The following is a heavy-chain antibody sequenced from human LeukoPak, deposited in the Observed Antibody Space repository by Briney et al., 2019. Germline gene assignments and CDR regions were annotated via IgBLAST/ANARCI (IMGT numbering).Heavy chain of an antibody. CDR2: ISRTGNSI. CDR3: ARGPYSSNWYVDY. D-gene: IGHD6-13*01. Sequence: GGSLCLSCAAAGFTLSSYEMNWVRLDPRKGLEWLSYISRTGNSIYDADSVKSRFTIARDSAKNSLYLQMNSLRAEDTAVYYCARGPYSSNWYVDYWGQGTLVTVSS. V-gene: IGHV3-48*03. CDR1: GFTLSSYE. J-gene: IGHJ4*02.